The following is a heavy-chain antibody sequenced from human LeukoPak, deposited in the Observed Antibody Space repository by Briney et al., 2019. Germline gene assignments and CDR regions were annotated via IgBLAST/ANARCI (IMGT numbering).Heavy chain of an antibody. CDR3: AREVLRYFDWSIMFDY. Sequence: PSETLSLTCAVYGGSFSGYYWSWIRQPPGKGLEWIGEINHSGSTNYNPSLKSRVTISVDTSKNQFSLKLSSVTAADTAVYYCAREVLRYFDWSIMFDYWGQGPLVTVSS. J-gene: IGHJ4*02. CDR1: GGSFSGYY. CDR2: INHSGST. V-gene: IGHV4-34*01. D-gene: IGHD3-9*01.